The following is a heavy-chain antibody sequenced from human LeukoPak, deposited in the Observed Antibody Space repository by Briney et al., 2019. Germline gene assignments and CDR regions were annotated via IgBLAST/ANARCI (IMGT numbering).Heavy chain of an antibody. V-gene: IGHV3-23*01. D-gene: IGHD2-15*01. CDR3: ARAPLRVGYCSGGSCYSGAFDY. CDR1: GFTFSSSA. J-gene: IGHJ4*02. CDR2: ISNNGGYT. Sequence: GGSLRLSCAASGFTFSSSAMSWVRQAPGKRLEWVSAISNNGGYTYYADSVQGRFTISRGNSKSTLCLQMNSLRSEDTAVYYCARAPLRVGYCSGGSCYSGAFDYWGQGTLVTVSS.